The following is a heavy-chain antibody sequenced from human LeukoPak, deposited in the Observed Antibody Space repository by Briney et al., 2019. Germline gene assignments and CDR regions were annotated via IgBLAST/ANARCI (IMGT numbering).Heavy chain of an antibody. V-gene: IGHV1-2*02. CDR3: ARDRGYCSSTSCYNNDY. CDR1: GYTFTGYY. D-gene: IGHD2-2*02. CDR2: INPNSGGT. Sequence: ASVKVSCKASGYTFTGYYMHWVRQAPGQGLEWMGWINPNSGGTNYAQKFQGRVTMTRDTSISTAYMELSRLRSDDTAVYYCARDRGYCSSTSCYNNDYWGQGTLVTVSS. J-gene: IGHJ4*02.